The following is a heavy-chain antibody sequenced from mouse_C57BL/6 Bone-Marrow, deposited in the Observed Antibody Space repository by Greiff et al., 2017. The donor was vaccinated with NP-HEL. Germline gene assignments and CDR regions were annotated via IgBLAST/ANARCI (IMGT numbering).Heavy chain of an antibody. J-gene: IGHJ3*01. CDR2: IDPENGDT. CDR1: GFNIKDDY. CDR3: TTGLWFAY. Sequence: EVKLMESGAELVRPGASVKLSCTASGFNIKDDYMHWVKQRPEQGLEWIGWIDPENGDTEYASKFQGKATITADTSSNTAYLQLSSLTSEDTAVYYCTTGLWFAYWGHGTLVTVSA. V-gene: IGHV14-4*01.